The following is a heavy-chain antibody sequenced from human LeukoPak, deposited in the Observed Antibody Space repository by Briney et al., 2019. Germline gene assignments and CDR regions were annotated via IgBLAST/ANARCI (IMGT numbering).Heavy chain of an antibody. J-gene: IGHJ4*02. CDR2: IIPIFGTA. V-gene: IGHV1-69*13. Sequence: SVKVSCKASGCTFSSYAISWVRQAPGQGLEWMGGIIPIFGTANYAQKFQGRVTITADESTSTAYMELSSLRSEDTAVYYCARDRNYYYDSSGYYDYWGQGTLVTFSS. D-gene: IGHD3-22*01. CDR3: ARDRNYYYDSSGYYDY. CDR1: GCTFSSYA.